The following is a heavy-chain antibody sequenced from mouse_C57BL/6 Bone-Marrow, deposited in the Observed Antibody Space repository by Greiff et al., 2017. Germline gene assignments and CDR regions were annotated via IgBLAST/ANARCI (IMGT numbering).Heavy chain of an antibody. Sequence: QVQLQQPGAELVKPGASVKFSCKASGYTFTSYWMHWVKQRPGQGLEWIGMIHPNSGSTNYNEKFKSKATLTVDKSSSTAYMQLSSLTSEDSAVYYCARDYYGSSLAWFAYWGQGTLVTVSA. CDR1: GYTFTSYW. CDR2: IHPNSGST. CDR3: ARDYYGSSLAWFAY. J-gene: IGHJ3*01. V-gene: IGHV1-64*01. D-gene: IGHD1-1*01.